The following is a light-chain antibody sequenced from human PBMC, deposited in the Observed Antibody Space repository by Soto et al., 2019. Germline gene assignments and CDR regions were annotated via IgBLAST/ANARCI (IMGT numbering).Light chain of an antibody. CDR1: QSISGW. V-gene: IGKV1-5*01. J-gene: IGKJ2*01. CDR2: DAS. CDR3: KQYSSYSS. Sequence: DIQMTQSPFTLSASVGDRVTITCRASQSISGWLAWYQQKPGRAPNLLISDASSLESGVPSRFSGSGSGTEFTLTISGLQPDDFATYYCKQYSSYSSFGQGTKLEIK.